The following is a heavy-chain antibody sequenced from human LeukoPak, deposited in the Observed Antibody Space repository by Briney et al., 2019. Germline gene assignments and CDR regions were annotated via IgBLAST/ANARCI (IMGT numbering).Heavy chain of an antibody. Sequence: PSETLSLTCAVYGGSFSGYYWGWIRQPPGKGLEWIGSIYYSGSTYYNPSLKSRVTISVDTSKNQFPLKLSSVTAADTAVYYCARLGIEWSSAYFDYWGQGTLVTVSS. CDR1: GGSFSGYY. D-gene: IGHD3-3*01. CDR2: IYYSGST. CDR3: ARLGIEWSSAYFDY. V-gene: IGHV4-39*01. J-gene: IGHJ4*02.